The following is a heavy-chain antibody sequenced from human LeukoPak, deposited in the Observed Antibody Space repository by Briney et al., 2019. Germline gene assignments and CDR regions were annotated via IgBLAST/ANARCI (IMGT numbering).Heavy chain of an antibody. D-gene: IGHD2-15*01. CDR3: ARSGSCSGGSCYSGRLDY. V-gene: IGHV4-34*01. J-gene: IGHJ4*02. CDR2: INHSGST. Sequence: SETLSLTCAVYGGSFSGYYWSWIRQPPGKGLEWSGEINHSGSTNYNPSLKSRVTISVDTSKNQFSLKLSSVTAADTAVYYCARSGSCSGGSCYSGRLDYWGQGIVVSVSS. CDR1: GGSFSGYY.